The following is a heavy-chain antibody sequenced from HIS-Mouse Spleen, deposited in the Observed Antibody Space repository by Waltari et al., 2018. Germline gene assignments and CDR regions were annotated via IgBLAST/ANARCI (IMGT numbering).Heavy chain of an antibody. V-gene: IGHV1-2*02. J-gene: IGHJ3*02. Sequence: QVQLVQAGAEVKKPGASVKVSCKGSGYTFPGYYINRVRPAPGQGLEWMGWINPNSGGTNYAQKFQCRVTMTRDTSISTAYMELSRLRSDDTAVYYCARQRTRDYVAFDIWGQGTMVTVSS. CDR2: INPNSGGT. CDR1: GYTFPGYY. CDR3: ARQRTRDYVAFDI. D-gene: IGHD4-17*01.